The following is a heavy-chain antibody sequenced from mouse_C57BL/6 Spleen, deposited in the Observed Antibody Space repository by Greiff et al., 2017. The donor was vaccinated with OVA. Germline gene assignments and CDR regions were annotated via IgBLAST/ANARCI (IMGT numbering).Heavy chain of an antibody. CDR1: GYAFSSSW. V-gene: IGHV1-82*01. J-gene: IGHJ4*01. Sequence: QVQLQQSGPELVKPGASVKISCKASGYAFSSSWMNWVKQRPGKGLEWIGRIYPGDGDTNYNGKFKGKATLTADKSSSTAYMQLSSLTSEDSAVYFCARAAGRRAMDYWGQGTSVTVSS. CDR3: ARAAGRRAMDY. CDR2: IYPGDGDT. D-gene: IGHD1-1*01.